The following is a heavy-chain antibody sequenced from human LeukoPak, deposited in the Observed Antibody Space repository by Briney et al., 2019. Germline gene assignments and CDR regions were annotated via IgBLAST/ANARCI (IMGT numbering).Heavy chain of an antibody. Sequence: ASVKVSCKASGYTFTGYYMHWVRQAPGQGLEWMGWINPNSGGTNYAQKFQGRVTMTRDTSISTAYMELSRLRSDDTAVYYCARARNRVVPAAIGYWGQGTLVTVSS. V-gene: IGHV1-2*02. J-gene: IGHJ4*02. CDR2: INPNSGGT. CDR1: GYTFTGYY. D-gene: IGHD2-2*02. CDR3: ARARNRVVPAAIGY.